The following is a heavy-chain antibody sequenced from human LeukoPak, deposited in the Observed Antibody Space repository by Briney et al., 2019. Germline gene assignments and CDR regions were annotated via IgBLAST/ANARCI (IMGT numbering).Heavy chain of an antibody. CDR1: GYTFPGYY. Sequence: WASVKVSCKASGYTFPGYYMHWVRQAPGQRLEWMGWINPNSGGTNYAQKFQGRVTMTRDTSISTAYMELSRLRSDDTAVYYCAREHSSSSGKVFDYWGQGTLVTVSS. V-gene: IGHV1-2*02. CDR3: AREHSSSSGKVFDY. D-gene: IGHD6-6*01. CDR2: INPNSGGT. J-gene: IGHJ4*02.